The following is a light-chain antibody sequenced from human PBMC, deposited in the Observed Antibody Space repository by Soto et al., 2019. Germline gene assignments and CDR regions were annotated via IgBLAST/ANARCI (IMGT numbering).Light chain of an antibody. Sequence: DVVMTQSPLSLPVTLGQPASISCRSSQSLVDNDGNTYLNWYLQKPGHPPQLLIFEVSNHFSGVSDRFSGSGSGTDFTLKISRVEAEDVGVYYCMQSVQFPRTFGGGTKVDI. CDR3: MQSVQFPRT. CDR1: QSLVDNDGNTY. CDR2: EVS. V-gene: IGKV2D-29*01. J-gene: IGKJ4*01.